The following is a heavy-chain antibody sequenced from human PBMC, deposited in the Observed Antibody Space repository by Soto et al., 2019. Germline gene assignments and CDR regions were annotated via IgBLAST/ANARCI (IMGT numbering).Heavy chain of an antibody. CDR1: GFTFSSYG. V-gene: IGHV3-30*18. Sequence: QVQLVESGGGVVQPGRSLRLSCAASGFTFSSYGMHWVRQAPGKGLEWVAVISYDGSNKYYADSVKGRFTISRDNSKNTLYLQMNSLSDEDTSVNFCAKSRHHTRYYYMDVWGKGTTVTVFS. CDR3: AKSRHHTRYYYMDV. CDR2: ISYDGSNK. J-gene: IGHJ6*03.